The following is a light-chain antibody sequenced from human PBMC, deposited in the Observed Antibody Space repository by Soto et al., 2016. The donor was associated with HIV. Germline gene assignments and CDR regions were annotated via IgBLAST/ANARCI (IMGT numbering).Light chain of an antibody. V-gene: IGKV1-5*03. CDR1: QSISSW. CDR3: QQYNTYSPWT. Sequence: DIRMTQSPSTLSASVGDSVTITCRASQSISSWLAWYQQKPGKAPKLLIYKASTLQSGVPSRFSGSGSGTEFTLTISSLQPDDFATYYCQQYNTYSPWTIGQGTKVDIE. J-gene: IGKJ1*01. CDR2: KAS.